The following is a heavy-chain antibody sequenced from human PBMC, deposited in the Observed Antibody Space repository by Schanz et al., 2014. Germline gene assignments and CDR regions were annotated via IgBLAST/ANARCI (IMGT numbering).Heavy chain of an antibody. J-gene: IGHJ4*02. CDR2: ISVYNHNK. CDR1: GYIFINSG. V-gene: IGHV1-18*01. D-gene: IGHD3-3*01. CDR3: ARSAGRDFWSGYYTRFDY. Sequence: QVQLVQSGAEVKKPWATVKVSCKASGYIFINSGISWVRQAPGQGLEWMGWISVYNHNKEYDQKFQGRVTMTTDTSTSTAYMELRSLRSDDTAVYYCARSAGRDFWSGYYTRFDYWGQGTLVTVSS.